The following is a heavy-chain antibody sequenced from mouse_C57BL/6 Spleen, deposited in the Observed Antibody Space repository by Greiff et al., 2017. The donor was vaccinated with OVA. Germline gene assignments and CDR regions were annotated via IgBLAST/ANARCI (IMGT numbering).Heavy chain of an antibody. D-gene: IGHD1-1*01. Sequence: QVQLKQPGAELVMPGASVKLSCKASGYTFTSYWMHWVKQRPGQGLEWIGEIDPSDSYTNYNQKFKGKSTLTVDKSSSTAYMQLSSLTSEDSAVYYCARGEDYYGSREDFDYWGQGTTLTVSS. CDR2: IDPSDSYT. J-gene: IGHJ2*01. V-gene: IGHV1-69*01. CDR3: ARGEDYYGSREDFDY. CDR1: GYTFTSYW.